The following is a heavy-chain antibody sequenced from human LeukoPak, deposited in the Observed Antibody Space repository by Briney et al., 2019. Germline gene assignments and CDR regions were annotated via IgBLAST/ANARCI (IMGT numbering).Heavy chain of an antibody. CDR2: ISYDGSNK. CDR1: GFTFSSYG. J-gene: IGHJ3*02. Sequence: GGSLRLSCAASGFTFSSYGMHWVRQAPGKGLEWVAVISYDGSNKYYADSVKGRFTISRDNSKNTLYLQMNSLRAEDTAVYYCARLGYCSGGSCYSNAFDIWGQGTMVTVSS. V-gene: IGHV3-30*03. D-gene: IGHD2-15*01. CDR3: ARLGYCSGGSCYSNAFDI.